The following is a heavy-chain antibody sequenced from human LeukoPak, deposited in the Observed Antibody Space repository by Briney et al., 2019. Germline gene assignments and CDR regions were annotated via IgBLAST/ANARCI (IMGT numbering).Heavy chain of an antibody. V-gene: IGHV3-33*01. CDR3: ARTHSPPGIAVAVYFYYGMDV. CDR2: IWYDGSNK. CDR1: GFTFSSYG. D-gene: IGHD6-19*01. Sequence: GSLRLSCAASGFTFSSYGMHWVRQAPGKGLEWVAVIWYDGSNKYYADSVKGRFTISRDNSKNTLYLQMNSLRAEDTAVYYCARTHSPPGIAVAVYFYYGMDVWGQGTTVTVSS. J-gene: IGHJ6*02.